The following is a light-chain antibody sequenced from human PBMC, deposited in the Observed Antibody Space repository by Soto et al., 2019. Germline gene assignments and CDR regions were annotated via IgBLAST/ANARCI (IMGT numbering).Light chain of an antibody. V-gene: IGKV3-11*01. CDR3: QQRNVWPPIT. CDR2: DST. J-gene: IGKJ5*01. CDR1: QSIHTS. Sequence: VLTQSPATLSLSPGEIATLYFSASQSIHTSLAWYQQKSGKPPRLVIYDSTLRANGVPDRFGGSRSGTEFTLTINSLEPEDFAVYYCQQRNVWPPITFGQGTRLEIK.